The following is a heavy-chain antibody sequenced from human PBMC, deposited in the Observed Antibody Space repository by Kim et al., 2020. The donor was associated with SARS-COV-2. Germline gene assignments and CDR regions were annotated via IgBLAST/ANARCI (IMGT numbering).Heavy chain of an antibody. D-gene: IGHD3-3*01. CDR1: GFTFSSYG. CDR2: ISYDGSNK. Sequence: GGSLRLSCAASGFTFSSYGMHWVRQAPGKGLEWVAVISYDGSNKYYADSVKGRFTISRDNSKNTLYLQMNSLRAEDTAVYYCAKDQVKTIFGVVPLYYY. J-gene: IGHJ6*01. V-gene: IGHV3-30*18. CDR3: AKDQVKTIFGVVPLYYY.